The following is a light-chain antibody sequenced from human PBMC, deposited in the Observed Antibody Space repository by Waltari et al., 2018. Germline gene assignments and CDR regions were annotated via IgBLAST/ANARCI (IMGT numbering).Light chain of an antibody. CDR3: QQYNNWPPWT. CDR2: GAS. CDR1: QSVSSN. V-gene: IGKV3-15*01. Sequence: EIVMTQSPATLSVSPGERATLSCRASQSVSSNLAWYQQKPGQAPWLLIYGASTRATGIPARCSGSGSGTEFTLTISSMQSEDFAVYYCQQYNNWPPWTFGQGTKVEIK. J-gene: IGKJ1*01.